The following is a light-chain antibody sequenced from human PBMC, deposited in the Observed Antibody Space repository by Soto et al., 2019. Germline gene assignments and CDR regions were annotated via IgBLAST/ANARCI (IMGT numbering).Light chain of an antibody. CDR3: QQNDNLRWT. J-gene: IGKJ1*01. Sequence: DIHLAQSPSSLSSSTVDRVTITCQASQDISTFLNWYQQKPGKAPNLLIYDASELQTGVPSRFSGSGSGTDFTFTINSLQPEDIATYYCQQNDNLRWTFGQGTKVDI. CDR2: DAS. CDR1: QDISTF. V-gene: IGKV1-33*01.